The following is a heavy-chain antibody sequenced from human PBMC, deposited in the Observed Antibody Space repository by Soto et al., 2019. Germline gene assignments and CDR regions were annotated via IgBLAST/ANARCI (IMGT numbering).Heavy chain of an antibody. D-gene: IGHD3-22*01. CDR2: ISYDGSNK. V-gene: IGHV3-30*18. Sequence: QVQLVESGGGVVQPGRSLRLSCAASGFTFSSYGMHWVRQAPGKGLEWVAVISYDGSNKYYADSVKGRFTISRDNSKNTLYLQMNSLMAEDMAVYYCAKQKYVSSGYSDAFDIWGQGTMVTVSS. CDR3: AKQKYVSSGYSDAFDI. CDR1: GFTFSSYG. J-gene: IGHJ3*02.